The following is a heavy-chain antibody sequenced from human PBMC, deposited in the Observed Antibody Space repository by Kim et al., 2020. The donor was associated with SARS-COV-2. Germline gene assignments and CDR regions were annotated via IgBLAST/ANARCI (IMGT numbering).Heavy chain of an antibody. J-gene: IGHJ6*02. CDR3: AATSGEYPGGMDV. V-gene: IGHV1-58*01. Sequence: YGKKFPERATITRDMSTSTAYMGLSSLRSEDTAVYYCAATSGEYPGGMDVWGQGTTVTVSS. D-gene: IGHD3-10*01.